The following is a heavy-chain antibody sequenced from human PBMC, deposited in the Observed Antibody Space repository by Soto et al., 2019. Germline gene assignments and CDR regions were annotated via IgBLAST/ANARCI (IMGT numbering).Heavy chain of an antibody. CDR1: AFSFTGAW. J-gene: IGHJ6*02. Sequence: PGGSLRLSCAASAFSFTGAWMTGVRQAPGKGLEWVGRIKSKSDGGTTDYAAPVKGRFTISRDDSQHMLYLQMSSLRTEDTVRVYCRTHIGVYGGHIWGHGPTVTVSS. V-gene: IGHV3-15*01. CDR3: RTHIGVYGGHI. CDR2: IKSKSDGGTT. D-gene: IGHD2-21*01.